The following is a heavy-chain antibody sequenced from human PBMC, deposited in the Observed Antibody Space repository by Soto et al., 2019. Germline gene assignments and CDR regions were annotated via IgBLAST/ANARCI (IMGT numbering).Heavy chain of an antibody. V-gene: IGHV3-33*01. CDR2: IWYDGSNK. Sequence: GGSLRLSCAASGFTFSSYGMHWVRQAPGKGLEWVAVIWYDGSNKYYADSVKGRFTISRDNSKNTLYLQMNGLRAEDTAVYYCARDPLGYYDSSGSPRSDAFDIWGQGTMVTVSS. J-gene: IGHJ3*02. CDR1: GFTFSSYG. CDR3: ARDPLGYYDSSGSPRSDAFDI. D-gene: IGHD3-22*01.